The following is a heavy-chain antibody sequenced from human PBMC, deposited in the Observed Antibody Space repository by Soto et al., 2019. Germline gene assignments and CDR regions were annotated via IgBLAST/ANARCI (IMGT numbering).Heavy chain of an antibody. CDR3: AKAYYYDSSGSTPGGAFDI. Sequence: GGSLRLSCAASGFPFSSYAMSWVRQAPGKGLEWVSAISGSGGSTYYADSVKGRFTISRDNSKNTLYLQMNSLRAEDTAVYYCAKAYYYDSSGSTPGGAFDIWGQGTMVTVSS. CDR1: GFPFSSYA. D-gene: IGHD3-22*01. CDR2: ISGSGGST. J-gene: IGHJ3*02. V-gene: IGHV3-23*01.